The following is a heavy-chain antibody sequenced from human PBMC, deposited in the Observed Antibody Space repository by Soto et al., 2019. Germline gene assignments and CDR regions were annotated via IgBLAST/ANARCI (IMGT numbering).Heavy chain of an antibody. V-gene: IGHV1-69*13. J-gene: IGHJ4*02. CDR2: IIPIFGTA. CDR1: GGTFSSYA. CDR3: ARDPLYSSSTSI. Sequence: GASVKVSCKASGGTFSSYAISWVRQAPGQGLEWMGGIIPIFGTANYAQKFQGRVTITADESTSTAYMELSSLRSEDTAVYYCARDPLYSSSTSIWGQGTLVTVSS. D-gene: IGHD6-6*01.